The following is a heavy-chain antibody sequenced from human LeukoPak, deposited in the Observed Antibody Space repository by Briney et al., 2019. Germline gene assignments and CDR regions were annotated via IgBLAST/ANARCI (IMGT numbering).Heavy chain of an antibody. J-gene: IGHJ4*02. CDR1: GFTFTNYA. CDR2: ISASGGTT. V-gene: IGHV3-23*01. Sequence: PGGSLRLSCAASGFTFTNYAMSWVRQAPGKGLEWVSAISASGGTTYYADSVKGRFTLSRDNSKNTLYLQMNSLRAEDTAVYYCASGVPAAIYWGQGTLVTVSS. D-gene: IGHD2-2*01. CDR3: ASGVPAAIY.